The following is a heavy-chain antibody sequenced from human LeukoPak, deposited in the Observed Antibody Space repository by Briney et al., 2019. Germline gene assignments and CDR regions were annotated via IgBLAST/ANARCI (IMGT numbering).Heavy chain of an antibody. CDR3: AKGGYCSSTSCLAIY. D-gene: IGHD2-2*01. J-gene: IGHJ4*02. CDR2: ISGSGGST. Sequence: PGGSLRLSCAASGFLVSANYMSWVRQAPGKGLEWVSAISGSGGSTYYADSVKGRFTISRDNSKNTLYLQMNSLRAEETAVYYCAKGGYCSSTSCLAIYWGQGTLVTVSS. V-gene: IGHV3-23*01. CDR1: GFLVSANY.